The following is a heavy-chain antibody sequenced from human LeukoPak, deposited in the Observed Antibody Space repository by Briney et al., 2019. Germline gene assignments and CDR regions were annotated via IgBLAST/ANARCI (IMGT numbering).Heavy chain of an antibody. D-gene: IGHD6-19*01. V-gene: IGHV3-23*01. CDR3: AKVYSSGWEVLADAFDI. Sequence: PGGSLRLSCAASGFTFSSYAMSWVRQAPGKGLEWVSAISGRGGSTYYADSVKGRFTISRDNSKNTLYLQMNSLRAEDTAVYYCAKVYSSGWEVLADAFDIWGQGTMVTVSS. J-gene: IGHJ3*02. CDR1: GFTFSSYA. CDR2: ISGRGGST.